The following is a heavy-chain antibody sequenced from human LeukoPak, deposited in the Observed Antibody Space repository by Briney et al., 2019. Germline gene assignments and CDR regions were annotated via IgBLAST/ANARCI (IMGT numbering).Heavy chain of an antibody. Sequence: SETLSLTCTASGGSISSGYWNWIRQPPGKGLEWIGYIYDSGSTKYNPSLKSRVTILADTSKNQFSLKVSSVTAADTAVYYCARLGARTWYYGMDVWGQGTTVTVAS. CDR3: ARLGARTWYYGMDV. D-gene: IGHD3-3*01. J-gene: IGHJ6*02. CDR2: IYDSGST. CDR1: GGSISSGY. V-gene: IGHV4-59*01.